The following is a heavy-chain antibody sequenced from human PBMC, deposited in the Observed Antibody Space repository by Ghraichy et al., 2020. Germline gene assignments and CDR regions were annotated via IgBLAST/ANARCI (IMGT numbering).Heavy chain of an antibody. CDR3: VRIENLKMDV. Sequence: ASVKVSCRASGYTFSSDYLHWVRQAPGQGLEWVGMISPSSGHTTYAQKLQGRITMTGDTSTSTVYMELSSLRSEDTAVYYCVRIENLKMDVWGRGTTVTVSS. V-gene: IGHV1-46*04. D-gene: IGHD1-7*01. J-gene: IGHJ6*02. CDR2: ISPSSGHT. CDR1: GYTFSSDY.